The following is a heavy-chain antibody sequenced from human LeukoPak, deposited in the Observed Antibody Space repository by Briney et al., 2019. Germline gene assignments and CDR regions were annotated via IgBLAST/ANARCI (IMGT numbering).Heavy chain of an antibody. V-gene: IGHV4-34*01. Sequence: SETLSLTCAVSGLSVSDYYWSWIRQSPEKGLEWIGEVSPGGYTTYNPSLRSRVIISEDTSENQLSLNVTSVTAADTALYYCARIRCGRGQARCYNHWAQGSLLTVSS. CDR3: ARIRCGRGQARCYNH. CDR2: VSPGGYT. CDR1: GLSVSDYY. J-gene: IGHJ5*02. D-gene: IGHD2-21*01.